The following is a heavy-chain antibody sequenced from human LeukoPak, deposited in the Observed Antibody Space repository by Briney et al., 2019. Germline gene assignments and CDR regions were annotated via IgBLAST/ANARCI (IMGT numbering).Heavy chain of an antibody. D-gene: IGHD5-24*01. CDR1: GGSISSYY. Sequence: SETLSLTCTVSGGSISSYYWGWIRQPPGKGLEWIGNIYHSGSTYYNPSLKSRVVISVDRSKNQFSLKLSSVTAADTAVYYCARAGYGDGYNLPGYFDYWGQGTLVTVSS. J-gene: IGHJ4*02. CDR2: IYHSGST. CDR3: ARAGYGDGYNLPGYFDY. V-gene: IGHV4-59*12.